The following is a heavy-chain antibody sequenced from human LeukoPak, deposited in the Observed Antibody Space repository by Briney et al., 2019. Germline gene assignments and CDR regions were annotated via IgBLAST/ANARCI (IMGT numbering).Heavy chain of an antibody. CDR1: GFTFSNFG. D-gene: IGHD3-10*01. CDR2: IRFEGTET. V-gene: IGHV3-30*02. CDR3: AKDLMRDRWFGES. Sequence: GGSLRLSCAASGFTFSNFGMHWVRQAPGKGLEWVAFIRFEGTETFYADSVKGRFTISRDNSKNRLYLEMNSLRVEDTALYYCAKDLMRDRWFGESWGQGTLVTVSS. J-gene: IGHJ5*02.